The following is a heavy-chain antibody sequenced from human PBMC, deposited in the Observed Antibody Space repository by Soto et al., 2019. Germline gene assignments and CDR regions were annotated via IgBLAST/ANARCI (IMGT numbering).Heavy chain of an antibody. J-gene: IGHJ4*02. V-gene: IGHV1-69*06. CDR2: IIPIFGTP. CDR1: GGTFSDSS. D-gene: IGHD2-21*02. Sequence: QVQLVQSGAEVKKPGSSVKVSCTASGGTFSDSSINWVRQAPGQGLAWMGGIIPIFGTPNYAQKFQGRVTITADKSTSTAYMEVSSLRSEDTAVYYCARDPDYGGNSGLGLVDYWGQGTLVTVSS. CDR3: ARDPDYGGNSGLGLVDY.